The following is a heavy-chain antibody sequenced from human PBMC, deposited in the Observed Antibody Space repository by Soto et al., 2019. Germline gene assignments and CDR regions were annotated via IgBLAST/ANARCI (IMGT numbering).Heavy chain of an antibody. Sequence: PGGSLRLSCTASGFTFSSYAMSWVRQAPGKGLEWVSAISGSGDSTYYADSVKGRFTISGDNSKNTLYLQMNSLRAEDTAVDYCTTLYSRSSPGFWGQGTLGTVSS. CDR1: GFTFSSYA. CDR2: ISGSGDST. J-gene: IGHJ4*02. CDR3: TTLYSRSSPGF. D-gene: IGHD1-26*01. V-gene: IGHV3-23*01.